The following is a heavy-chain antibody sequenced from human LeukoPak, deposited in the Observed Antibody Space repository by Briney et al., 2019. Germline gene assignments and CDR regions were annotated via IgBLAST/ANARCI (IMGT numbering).Heavy chain of an antibody. CDR2: IYPGNSDT. D-gene: IGHD1-14*01. J-gene: IGHJ4*02. CDR3: ARQINRANFDY. Sequence: GESLKISCKGSGYSFSSNWIGWVRQMPGKGLEWMGIIYPGNSDTRYSPSFRGQVTISADKSISTAYLQWSSLKASDTAMYYCARQINRANFDYWGQGTLVTVSS. CDR1: GYSFSSNW. V-gene: IGHV5-51*01.